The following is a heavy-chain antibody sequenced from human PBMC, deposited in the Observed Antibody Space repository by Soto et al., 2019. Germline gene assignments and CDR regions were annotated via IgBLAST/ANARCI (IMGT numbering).Heavy chain of an antibody. CDR2: ISSNSAYI. J-gene: IGHJ5*02. Sequence: EVQLVESGGGLVKPGGSLRLSCAVSGFTFRSFTMNWVRQAPGKGLEWVSTISSNSAYIYYTDALRGRFTISRDNAKNSLHLQMNSLRAEDTAVYYCTRDVSRDSSARGWFDPWGPGTLVTVTS. CDR1: GFTFRSFT. CDR3: TRDVSRDSSARGWFDP. V-gene: IGHV3-21*02. D-gene: IGHD6-13*01.